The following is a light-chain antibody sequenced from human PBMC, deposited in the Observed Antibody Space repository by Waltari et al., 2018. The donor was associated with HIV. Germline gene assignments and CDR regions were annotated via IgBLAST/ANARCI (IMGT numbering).Light chain of an antibody. Sequence: QSVLTQPPSVSGAPGQRVTISCTGSSSNIGAGYDVHWYQQVPGTAPKLLISGNHNRPSGVPDRFSASKSGASPSLAITGLQAEDEADYYCQSYDSSLTGSVFGGGTKLTVL. V-gene: IGLV1-40*01. J-gene: IGLJ2*01. CDR2: GNH. CDR1: SSNIGAGYD. CDR3: QSYDSSLTGSV.